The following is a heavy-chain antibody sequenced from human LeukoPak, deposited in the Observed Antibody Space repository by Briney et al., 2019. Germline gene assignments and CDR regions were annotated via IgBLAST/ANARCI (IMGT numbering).Heavy chain of an antibody. CDR2: IIPIFGTA. Sequence: GASVKVSCKASGGTFSSYAISWVRQAPGQGLEWMGGIIPIFGTANYAQKFQGRVTITADESTSTAYMELSSLRSEDTAVYYCARGRTRELRYFDWLLNWGQGTLVTVSS. V-gene: IGHV1-69*13. CDR1: GGTFSSYA. CDR3: ARGRTRELRYFDWLLN. D-gene: IGHD3-9*01. J-gene: IGHJ4*02.